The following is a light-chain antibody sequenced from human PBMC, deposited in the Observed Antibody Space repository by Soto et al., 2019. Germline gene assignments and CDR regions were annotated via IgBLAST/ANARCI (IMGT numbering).Light chain of an antibody. V-gene: IGKV1-39*01. CDR2: AAS. Sequence: DIQMTQSPSSLSASVGDRVTITCRASQSISSYLNWYQQKPGKAPKLLIYAASSLQSGVPSRFSGSGSGTDFTLTISSLPPEEFATYYCQQSYSTLPFTFGPGTKLYIK. J-gene: IGKJ3*01. CDR1: QSISSY. CDR3: QQSYSTLPFT.